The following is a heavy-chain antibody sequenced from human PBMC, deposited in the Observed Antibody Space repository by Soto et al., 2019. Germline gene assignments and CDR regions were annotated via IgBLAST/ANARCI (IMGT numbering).Heavy chain of an antibody. CDR2: IYPGDSDT. Sequence: PGESLKISCKGSGYSFTSYWIGWVRQMPGKGLEWMGIIYPGDSDTRYSPSFQGQVTISADKSISTAYLQWSSLKASDTAMYYCASQSNVVVVAATQPYPYYYYGMDVWGQGTTVTVSS. CDR3: ASQSNVVVVAATQPYPYYYYGMDV. CDR1: GYSFTSYW. D-gene: IGHD2-15*01. V-gene: IGHV5-51*01. J-gene: IGHJ6*02.